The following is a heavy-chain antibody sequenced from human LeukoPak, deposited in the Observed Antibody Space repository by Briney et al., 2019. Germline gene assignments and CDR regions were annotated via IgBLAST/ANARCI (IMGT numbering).Heavy chain of an antibody. CDR3: ARSSGSYDGYYGVEV. CDR2: MSWTSGSI. Sequence: GRSLRLCWGVADITSDDYVIHWVRQGPGKGVGLVAAMSWTSGSIAYADSVKGRFNIFRDNAQSSLYLQMNSLRAEDTAFYYCARSSGSYDGYYGVEVWGQGTTVIVSS. J-gene: IGHJ6*02. CDR1: DITSDDYV. D-gene: IGHD6-19*01. V-gene: IGHV3-9*02.